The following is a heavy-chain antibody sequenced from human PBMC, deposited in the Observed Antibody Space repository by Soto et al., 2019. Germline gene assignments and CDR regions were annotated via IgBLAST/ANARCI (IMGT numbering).Heavy chain of an antibody. CDR2: ISYDGSNK. V-gene: IGHV3-30*18. J-gene: IGHJ6*02. CDR3: ANDLLGAGRAYGMDD. Sequence: QVQLVESGGGVVQPGRSLRLSCAASGFTFSSYGMHWVRQAPGKGLEWVAVISYDGSNKYYADSVKGRFTISRDNSKNTLYLQMNSLRAEDTAVYYCANDLLGAGRAYGMDDWCQGTTVTVSS. CDR1: GFTFSSYG. D-gene: IGHD7-27*01.